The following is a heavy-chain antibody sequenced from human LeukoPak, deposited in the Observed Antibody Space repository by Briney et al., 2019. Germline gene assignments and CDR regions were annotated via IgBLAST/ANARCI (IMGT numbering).Heavy chain of an antibody. CDR2: IKEDGSEK. CDR3: ARGVRYSSGYFDY. J-gene: IGHJ4*02. D-gene: IGHD6-19*01. Sequence: GGSLRLSCAASGFTFSTFWMTRVRQAPGKGLEWVANIKEDGSEKYYVDSLKGRFTISRDNAKNSLYLQMNSLRAEDTAVYYCARGVRYSSGYFDYWGQGTLVTVSS. CDR1: GFTFSTFW. V-gene: IGHV3-7*05.